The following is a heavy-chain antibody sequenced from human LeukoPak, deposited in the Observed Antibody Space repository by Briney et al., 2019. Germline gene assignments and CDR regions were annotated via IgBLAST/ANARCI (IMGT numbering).Heavy chain of an antibody. J-gene: IGHJ4*02. CDR1: GGSISSYY. CDR2: IYNSGST. CDR3: LARPVSAPGFFDY. D-gene: IGHD6-6*01. V-gene: IGHV4-59*01. Sequence: EPSETLSLTCTVSGGSISSYYWNWIRQPPGKGLEWIGYIYNSGSTNYNSSLKSRATISLDTSKNQFSLKLTSVTAADTAMYYCLARPVSAPGFFDYWGQGTLVTVSS.